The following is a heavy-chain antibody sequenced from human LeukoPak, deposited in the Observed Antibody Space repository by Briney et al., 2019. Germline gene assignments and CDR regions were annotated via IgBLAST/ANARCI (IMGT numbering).Heavy chain of an antibody. CDR1: GGSISSYY. CDR2: IYTSGST. V-gene: IGHV4-4*07. J-gene: IGHJ3*02. CDR3: ARYYYDQFSPAFDI. D-gene: IGHD3-22*01. Sequence: SGTLSLTCTVSGGSISSYYWSWIRQPAGKGLEWIGRIYTSGSTNYNPSLKSRVTMSVDTSKNQFSLKLSSVTAADTAVYYCARYYYDQFSPAFDIWGQGTMVTVSS.